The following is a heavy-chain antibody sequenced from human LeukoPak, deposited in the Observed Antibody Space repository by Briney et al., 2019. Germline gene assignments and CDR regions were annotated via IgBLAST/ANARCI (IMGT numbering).Heavy chain of an antibody. Sequence: PSVTVSLNCTVSSGSLNSVGYVWRCIRQHPGRGLEWNGNIYYSGSTYYNPSLKSRVTISVATSMNQFSLRLSSVTAADTAVYYCARFPVYDYMSFSLGAFDIWGQGTMVTVSS. CDR1: SGSLNSVGYV. D-gene: IGHD5/OR15-5a*01. J-gene: IGHJ3*02. V-gene: IGHV4-31*03. CDR3: ARFPVYDYMSFSLGAFDI. CDR2: IYYSGST.